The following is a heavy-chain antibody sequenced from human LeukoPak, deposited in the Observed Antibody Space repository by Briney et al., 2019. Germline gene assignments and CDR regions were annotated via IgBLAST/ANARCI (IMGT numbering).Heavy chain of an antibody. CDR3: AKDLMRDRWFGES. Sequence: GGSLRLSCAASGFTFSSYWMHWVRQAPGKGLVWVSRINSDGSSTSYADSVKGRFTISRDNAKNTLYLQMNSLRADDTAVYYCAKDLMRDRWFGESWGQGTLVTVSS. D-gene: IGHD3-10*01. CDR2: INSDGSST. CDR1: GFTFSSYW. V-gene: IGHV3-74*01. J-gene: IGHJ5*02.